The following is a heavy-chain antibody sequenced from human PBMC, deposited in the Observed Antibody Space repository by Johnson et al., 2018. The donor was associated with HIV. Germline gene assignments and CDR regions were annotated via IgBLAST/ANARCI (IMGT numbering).Heavy chain of an antibody. V-gene: IGHV3-30*03. Sequence: QVQLVESGGGVVQPGRSLRLSCAASGFTFSSYGMHCVRQAPGKGLEWVAVISYDGSNKYYADSVKGRFTISRDNSKNTLYLQMNSLRAEDTAVYYCESRWRGSGWNGAFDIWGQGTMVTVSS. CDR1: GFTFSSYG. CDR2: ISYDGSNK. CDR3: ESRWRGSGWNGAFDI. D-gene: IGHD6-19*01. J-gene: IGHJ3*02.